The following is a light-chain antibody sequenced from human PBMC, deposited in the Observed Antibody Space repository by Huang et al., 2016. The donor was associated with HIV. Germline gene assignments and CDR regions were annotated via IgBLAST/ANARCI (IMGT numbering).Light chain of an antibody. CDR1: QVISTW. Sequence: DIQMTQSPSILSASVGDRVTITCRASQVISTWLAWYQQKPGKAPKVLIYQASSLQGGVPSRFSGSGSGTDFTLTINSLQPDDFATYYCQQYETFPNTFGQGTKLEIK. CDR2: QAS. CDR3: QQYETFPNT. V-gene: IGKV1-5*03. J-gene: IGKJ2*01.